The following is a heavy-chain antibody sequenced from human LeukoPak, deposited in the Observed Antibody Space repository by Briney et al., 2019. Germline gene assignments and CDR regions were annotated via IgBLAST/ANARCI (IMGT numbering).Heavy chain of an antibody. J-gene: IGHJ4*02. CDR3: AVVVPAATLDY. CDR2: IIPIFGTA. Sequence: SVKVSCKASGYTFTSYGISWVRQAPGQGLEWMGGIIPIFGTANYAQKFQGRVTITADESTSTAYMELSSLRSEDTAVYYCAVVVPAATLDYWGQGTLVTVSS. CDR1: GYTFTSYG. D-gene: IGHD2-2*01. V-gene: IGHV1-69*13.